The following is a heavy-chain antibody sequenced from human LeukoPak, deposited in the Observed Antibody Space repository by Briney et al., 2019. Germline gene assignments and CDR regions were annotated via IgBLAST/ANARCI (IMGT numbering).Heavy chain of an antibody. CDR1: GFTFSSYG. CDR3: ARKGVVTALYYYYGMDA. J-gene: IGHJ6*02. D-gene: IGHD2-21*02. Sequence: GGSLRLSCAASGFTFSSYGMPWVRQAPGKGLEWVANIKQDGSEKYYVDSVKGRFTISRDNAKNSLYLQMNSLRAEDTAVYYCARKGVVTALYYYYGMDAWGQGTTVTVSS. V-gene: IGHV3-7*01. CDR2: IKQDGSEK.